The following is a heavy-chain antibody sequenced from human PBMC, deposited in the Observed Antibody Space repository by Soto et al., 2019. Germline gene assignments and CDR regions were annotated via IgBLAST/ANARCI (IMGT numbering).Heavy chain of an antibody. J-gene: IGHJ4*01. D-gene: IGHD6-19*01. CDR3: AKDRRPIAVAGAIDN. CDR2: ISWNGGTV. Sequence: EIQLAESGGGLVQPGRSLRLSCEGSGFKFDDFAMHWVRQTPGKGLEWVSGISWNGGTVAYADSVKGRFTISRDNAKNSLHLQMNSLRAEDTALYYFAKDRRPIAVAGAIDNWGQGTMVTVSS. CDR1: GFKFDDFA. V-gene: IGHV3-9*01.